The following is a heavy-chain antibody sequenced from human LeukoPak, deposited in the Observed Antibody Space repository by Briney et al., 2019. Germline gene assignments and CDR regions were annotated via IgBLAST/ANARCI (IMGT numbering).Heavy chain of an antibody. V-gene: IGHV4-39*01. J-gene: IGHJ2*01. Sequence: PSETLSLTCTVSGGSISSSSYYWGRIRQPPGKGLEWIGSIYYSGSTYYNPSLKSRVTISVDTSKNQFSLKLSSVTAADTAVYYCARPALTGRDWYFDLWGRGTLVTVSS. CDR1: GGSISSSSYY. CDR3: ARPALTGRDWYFDL. D-gene: IGHD1-26*01. CDR2: IYYSGST.